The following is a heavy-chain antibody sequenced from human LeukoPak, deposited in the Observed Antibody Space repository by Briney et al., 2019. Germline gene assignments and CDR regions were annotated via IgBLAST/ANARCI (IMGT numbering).Heavy chain of an antibody. Sequence: PGGSLRLSCAASGFTFSSYGMHWGRQAPGKGLEWVAVISYDGSNKYYADSVKGRFTISRDNSKNTLYLQMNSLRAEDTAVYYCAKDIEYCSGGSCYPDAFDIWGQGTMVTDSS. CDR2: ISYDGSNK. CDR1: GFTFSSYG. V-gene: IGHV3-30*18. J-gene: IGHJ3*02. CDR3: AKDIEYCSGGSCYPDAFDI. D-gene: IGHD2-15*01.